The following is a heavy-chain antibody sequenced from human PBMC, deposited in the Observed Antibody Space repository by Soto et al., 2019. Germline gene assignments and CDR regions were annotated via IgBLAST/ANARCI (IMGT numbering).Heavy chain of an antibody. Sequence: GGSLRLSCAASGFTFSNAWMSWVRQAPGKGLEWGGRIKSKTDGGTTDYAAPVKGRFTISRDDSKNTLYLQMNSLKTEDTAVYYCTTVFLLPMVRGVIITGSDYWGQGTLVTVSS. D-gene: IGHD3-10*01. CDR1: GFTFSNAW. CDR2: IKSKTDGGTT. CDR3: TTVFLLPMVRGVIITGSDY. J-gene: IGHJ4*02. V-gene: IGHV3-15*01.